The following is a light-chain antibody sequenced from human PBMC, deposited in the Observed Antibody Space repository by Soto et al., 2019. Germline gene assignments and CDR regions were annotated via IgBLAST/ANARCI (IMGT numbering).Light chain of an antibody. Sequence: IAVTQSPSSLAASLGDRVTITCRASQTIGTYVNWYRQKSGAAPELLIYDASTLQSGVPSRFRGGASGTAFTLTISSLQLDDFATYYCQQSYNTPLTFGQGTKVEIK. CDR2: DAS. V-gene: IGKV1-39*01. CDR1: QTIGTY. CDR3: QQSYNTPLT. J-gene: IGKJ1*01.